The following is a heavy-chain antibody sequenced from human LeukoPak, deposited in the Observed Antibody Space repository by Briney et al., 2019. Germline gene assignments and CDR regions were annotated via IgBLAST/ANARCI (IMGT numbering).Heavy chain of an antibody. CDR3: ARVPTYYYDSSGYYFWREASSSRYFDL. J-gene: IGHJ2*01. CDR1: GYSISSGYY. CDR2: IYHSGST. V-gene: IGHV4-38-2*02. Sequence: PSETLSLTCTVSGYSISSGYYWGWIRQPPGKGLEWIGIIYHSGSTYYSPSLKSRVTISVDTSKNQFSLKLSSVTAADTAVYYCARVPTYYYDSSGYYFWREASSSRYFDLWGRGTLVTVSS. D-gene: IGHD3-22*01.